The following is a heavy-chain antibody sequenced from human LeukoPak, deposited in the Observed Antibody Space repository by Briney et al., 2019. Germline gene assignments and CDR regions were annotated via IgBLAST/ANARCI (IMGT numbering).Heavy chain of an antibody. D-gene: IGHD2-2*01. J-gene: IGHJ5*02. V-gene: IGHV1-2*02. Sequence: ASVKVSCKASGYTFTGYTMHWVRQAPGQGLEWMGWINPSSGGTNYAQKFQGRVTMTRDMSTNTVYMELSGLTSDDTAVYYCAKDPCTTWTRCFTSGFDPWGQGTLVTVSS. CDR3: AKDPCTTWTRCFTSGFDP. CDR2: INPSSGGT. CDR1: GYTFTGYT.